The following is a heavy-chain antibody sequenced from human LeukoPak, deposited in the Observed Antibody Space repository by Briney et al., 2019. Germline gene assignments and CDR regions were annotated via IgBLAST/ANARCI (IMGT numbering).Heavy chain of an antibody. Sequence: SETLSLTCTVSGGSISSSSYYWGWIRQPPGKGLERIGSIYYSGSTYYNPSLKSRVTISVDTSKNQFSLKLSSVTAADTAVYYCARAALGWFDPWGQGTLVTVSS. D-gene: IGHD3-16*02. CDR3: ARAALGWFDP. CDR1: GGSISSSSYY. CDR2: IYYSGST. J-gene: IGHJ5*02. V-gene: IGHV4-39*01.